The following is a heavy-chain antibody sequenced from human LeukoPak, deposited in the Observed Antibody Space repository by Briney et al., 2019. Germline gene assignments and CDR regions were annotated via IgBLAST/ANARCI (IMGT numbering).Heavy chain of an antibody. CDR1: GFTFCSYA. V-gene: IGHV3-7*01. CDR3: SRQPYSSGWYGDY. Sequence: GGSLRLSCAASGFTFCSYAMSWVRQAPGKGLEWVANIKQDGSEKYYVDSVKGRFTISRDNAKNSLYLQMNSLRAEDTAVYYCSRQPYSSGWYGDYWGQGTLVTVSS. D-gene: IGHD6-19*01. J-gene: IGHJ4*02. CDR2: IKQDGSEK.